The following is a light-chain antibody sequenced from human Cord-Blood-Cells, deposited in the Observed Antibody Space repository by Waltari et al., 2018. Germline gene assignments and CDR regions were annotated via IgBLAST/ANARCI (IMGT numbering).Light chain of an antibody. CDR2: AAS. J-gene: IGKJ1*01. Sequence: DIQMTQSPSSLSASVGDRVTINCRASQSISSYLNWYQQKPGKVPKLLIYAASSLQSGVPSRFSGSGSGTDFTLTISSLQPEDFATYYCQQSYSTPRTFGQGTKVEIK. CDR1: QSISSY. V-gene: IGKV1-39*01. CDR3: QQSYSTPRT.